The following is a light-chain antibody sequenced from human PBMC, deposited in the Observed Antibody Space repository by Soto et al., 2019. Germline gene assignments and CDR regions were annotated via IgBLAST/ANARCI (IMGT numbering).Light chain of an antibody. CDR2: FNSDGSH. Sequence: QAVVTQSPSASASLGASVKITCTLSSAHSDYAIAWHQQQPEKGPRYLMKFNSDGSHTKGDGIPDRFSASSSGAERYLTISSLQSDDEADYYCQTWDTDIQVFGGGTKVTVL. CDR1: SAHSDYA. CDR3: QTWDTDIQV. V-gene: IGLV4-69*01. J-gene: IGLJ3*02.